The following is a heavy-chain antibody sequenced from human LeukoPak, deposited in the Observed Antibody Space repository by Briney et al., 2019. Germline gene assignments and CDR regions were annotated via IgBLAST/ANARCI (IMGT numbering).Heavy chain of an antibody. CDR2: INRDGSFT. J-gene: IGHJ5*02. CDR3: AKDAVSGAADP. V-gene: IGHV3-74*01. D-gene: IGHD3-3*01. Sequence: GGSLRLSCAASGFTFSSYGMHWLRQPPGKGLVHVSRINRDGSFTDYADFVKGRFTISRDNAKNILYLHMNSLSADDTAVYYCAKDAVSGAADPWGQGILVTVSS. CDR1: GFTFSSYG.